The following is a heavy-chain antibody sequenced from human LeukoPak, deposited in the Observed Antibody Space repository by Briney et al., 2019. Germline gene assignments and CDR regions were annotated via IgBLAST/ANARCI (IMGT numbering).Heavy chain of an antibody. V-gene: IGHV1-69*01. CDR3: ARAYDFWSGNYYYGMDV. CDR1: GGTFSSYA. Sequence: GSSVKVSCKASGGTFSSYAISWVRQAPGQGLEWMGGIIPIFGTANYAQKFQGRVTITADESTSTAYMELSSLRSEDTAVYYCARAYDFWSGNYYYGMDVWGQGTTVTVSS. CDR2: IIPIFGTA. D-gene: IGHD3-3*01. J-gene: IGHJ6*01.